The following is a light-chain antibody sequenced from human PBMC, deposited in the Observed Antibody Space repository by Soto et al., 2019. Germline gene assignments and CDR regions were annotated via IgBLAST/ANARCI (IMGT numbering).Light chain of an antibody. V-gene: IGKV2-24*01. CDR1: ESLVHSSGNTY. Sequence: EIVMTQAPLSSPVPLGQPASFSCRSSESLVHSSGNTYLSWLHVRPGQPPRLLINKVSNRFSGXPXXFSGSGAGTDFTLNISRVEVEDVGVYYCMQATHLCSFGQGTKLEIK. CDR2: KVS. J-gene: IGKJ2*04. CDR3: MQATHLCS.